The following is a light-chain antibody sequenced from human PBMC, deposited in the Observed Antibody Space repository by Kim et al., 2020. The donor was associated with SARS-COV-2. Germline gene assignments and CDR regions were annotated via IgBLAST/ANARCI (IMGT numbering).Light chain of an antibody. CDR3: SSYSSDTTLVI. Sequence: QSALTQPASVSGSPGQSITISCTGTSNDIGAYDYVSWYQQHPGEAPKLIIYDVYSRPSGVSNRFSGSKSGYTASLIISGLQADDEADYYCSSYSSDTTLVIFGGVTQLTVL. J-gene: IGLJ2*01. CDR2: DVY. CDR1: SNDIGAYDY. V-gene: IGLV2-14*03.